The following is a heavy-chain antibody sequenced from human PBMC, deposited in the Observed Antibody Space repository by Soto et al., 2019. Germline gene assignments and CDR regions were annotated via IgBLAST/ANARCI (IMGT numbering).Heavy chain of an antibody. J-gene: IGHJ4*02. CDR2: CASGGGT. CDR3: TKGCGGDCYGEVGY. V-gene: IGHV3-23*01. CDR1: GFTFSNYA. Sequence: EVQLLESGGGLVQPGGSLRLSCAASGFTFSNYAMSWVRQAPGKGLEWVSACASGGGTYYADSVKGRFTNSRDNSKNTLYLQMNSLRAEDTAVYYCTKGCGGDCYGEVGYWGQGTLVTVSS. D-gene: IGHD2-21*02.